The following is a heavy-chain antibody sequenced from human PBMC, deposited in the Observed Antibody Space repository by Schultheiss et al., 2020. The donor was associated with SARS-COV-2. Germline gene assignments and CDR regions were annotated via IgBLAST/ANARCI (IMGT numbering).Heavy chain of an antibody. CDR3: ARDSVPAAIGYYYMDV. D-gene: IGHD2-2*01. Sequence: GESLKISCAASGFTFSSYGMHWVRQAPGKGLEWVAVISYDGSNKYYADSVKGRFTISRDNSKNTLYLQMNSLRAEDTAVYYCARDSVPAAIGYYYMDVWGKGTTVTVSS. CDR2: ISYDGSNK. V-gene: IGHV3-30*19. CDR1: GFTFSSYG. J-gene: IGHJ6*03.